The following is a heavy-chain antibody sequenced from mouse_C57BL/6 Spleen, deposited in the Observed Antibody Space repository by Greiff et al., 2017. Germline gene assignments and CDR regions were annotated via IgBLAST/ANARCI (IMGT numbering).Heavy chain of an antibody. J-gene: IGHJ2*01. D-gene: IGHD2-3*01. V-gene: IGHV1-55*01. CDR1: GYTFTSYW. Sequence: QVQLQQPGAELVKPGASVKMSCKASGYTFTSYWIPWVKQRPGQGLEWIGDIYPGSGSTNYNEKFKSKDTLTVDTSSSTAYLQLSSLTSEDSAVYDCAREGGVCDSYYILFDYWGQGTTLTVSA. CDR3: AREGGVCDSYYILFDY. CDR2: IYPGSGST.